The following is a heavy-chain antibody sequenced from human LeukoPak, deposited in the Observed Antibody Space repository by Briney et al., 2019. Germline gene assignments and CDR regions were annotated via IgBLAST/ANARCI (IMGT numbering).Heavy chain of an antibody. Sequence: GGSLRLSCAASGFTFSGSAIHWVRQASGKGLEWVGRRSKANSYATAYAASVKGRFTISRDDSKNTAYLQMNSLKSEDTADYYCTRHTIAAAGTAGDYWGQGTLVTVSS. V-gene: IGHV3-73*01. CDR3: TRHTIAAAGTAGDY. J-gene: IGHJ4*02. CDR1: GFTFSGSA. D-gene: IGHD6-13*01. CDR2: RSKANSYAT.